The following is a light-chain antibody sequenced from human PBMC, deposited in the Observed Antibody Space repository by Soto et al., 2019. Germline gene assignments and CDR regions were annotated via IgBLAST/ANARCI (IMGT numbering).Light chain of an antibody. CDR1: QSVSSSY. Sequence: DIVLAQTPATQPWYGWESTTLCCMASQSVSSSYLAWYQQKPGQAPRLLIHGASTRATGFPARFSGSGSGTDFTLTISRLQSEDFAVYYCQQYDNWPGTIGQGTKVDIK. J-gene: IGKJ1*01. CDR2: GAS. V-gene: IGKV3D-7*01. CDR3: QQYDNWPGT.